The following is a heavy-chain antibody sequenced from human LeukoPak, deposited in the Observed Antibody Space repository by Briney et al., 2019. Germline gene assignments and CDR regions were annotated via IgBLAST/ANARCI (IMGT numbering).Heavy chain of an antibody. CDR2: IYSSGST. CDR3: ARTDGVGATTY. V-gene: IGHV4-39*01. Sequence: PSETLSLTCTVSGGSISSSSYYWGWLRQPPGTGLEWIGSIYSSGSTYYNPSLKSRVTISVDTSKNQFSLKLSSVTAADTAMYYCARTDGVGATTYWGQGTLVTVSS. J-gene: IGHJ4*02. D-gene: IGHD1-26*01. CDR1: GGSISSSSYY.